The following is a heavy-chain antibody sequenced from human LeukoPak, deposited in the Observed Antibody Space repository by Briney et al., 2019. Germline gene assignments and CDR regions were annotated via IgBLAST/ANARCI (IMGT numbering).Heavy chain of an antibody. V-gene: IGHV4-59*01. CDR3: ARAHYGSGRNGVDYYYMEV. D-gene: IGHD3-10*01. CDR1: GGSISSYY. J-gene: IGHJ6*03. Sequence: PSETLSLTCTVSGGSISSYYWSWIRQPPGKGLEWIGYIYYSGSTNYNPSLKSRVTISVDTSKNQFSLKLSSVTAADTAVYYCARAHYGSGRNGVDYYYMEVRVKGATGTVSS. CDR2: IYYSGST.